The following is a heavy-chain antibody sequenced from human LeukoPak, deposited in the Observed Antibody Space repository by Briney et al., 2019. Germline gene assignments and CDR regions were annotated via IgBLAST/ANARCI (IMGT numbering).Heavy chain of an antibody. Sequence: PKASVKVSCKVSGYTLTELSMHWMRQAPGKGLEWMGGFDPEDDETIYAQKFQGRVTMTEDTSTDTAYMELSSLRSEDTAVYYCAAGLYPIPAATGNMDVWGKGTTVTVSS. V-gene: IGHV1-24*01. J-gene: IGHJ6*03. CDR3: AAGLYPIPAATGNMDV. D-gene: IGHD2-2*01. CDR2: FDPEDDET. CDR1: GYTLTELS.